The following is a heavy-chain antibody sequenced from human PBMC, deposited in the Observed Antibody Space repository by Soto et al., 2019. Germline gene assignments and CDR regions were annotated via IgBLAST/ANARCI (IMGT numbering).Heavy chain of an antibody. CDR3: AREGGSSGWYFDY. D-gene: IGHD6-19*01. J-gene: IGHJ4*02. V-gene: IGHV3-33*01. CDR1: GFTFSSYG. CDR2: IWYDGSNK. Sequence: QVQLVESGGGVVQPGRSLRLSCAASGFTFSSYGMHWVRQAPGKGLEWVAVIWYDGSNKYYADSVKGRFTISRDNSKNTLYLQMNSLRAEDTAVYYCAREGGSSGWYFDYWGQGTLVTVSS.